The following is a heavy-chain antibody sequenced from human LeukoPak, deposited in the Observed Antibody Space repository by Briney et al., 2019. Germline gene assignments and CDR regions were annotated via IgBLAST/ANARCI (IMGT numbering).Heavy chain of an antibody. D-gene: IGHD6-13*01. V-gene: IGHV4-4*07. Sequence: SETLSLTCTVSGGSISRYYWSWIRQPAGKGLEWIGRIYTSGSTNYNPSLKSRVTMSVDTSKNQFSLKLSSVTAADTAVYYCAREKRYSSSRSFDYWGQGTLVTVSS. CDR1: GGSISRYY. CDR3: AREKRYSSSRSFDY. CDR2: IYTSGST. J-gene: IGHJ4*02.